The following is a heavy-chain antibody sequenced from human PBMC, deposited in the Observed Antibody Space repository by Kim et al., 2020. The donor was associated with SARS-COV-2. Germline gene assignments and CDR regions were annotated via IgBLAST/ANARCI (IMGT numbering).Heavy chain of an antibody. Sequence: GGSLRLSCAASGFTFSSYAMHWVRQAPGKGLEWVAVISYDGSNKYYADSVKGRFTISRDNSKNTLYLQMNSLRAEDTAVYYCARSAGIADTGFDYWGQGTLVTVSS. CDR3: ARSAGIADTGFDY. D-gene: IGHD6-13*01. CDR1: GFTFSSYA. V-gene: IGHV3-30*04. CDR2: ISYDGSNK. J-gene: IGHJ4*02.